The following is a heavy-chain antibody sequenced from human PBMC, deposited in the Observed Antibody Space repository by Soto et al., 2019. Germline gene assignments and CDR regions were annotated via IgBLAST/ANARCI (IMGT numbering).Heavy chain of an antibody. CDR1: GGTFNSYD. V-gene: IGHV1-69*01. D-gene: IGHD3-22*01. Sequence: QVQLVQSGAEVKKPGSSMKVSCKASGGTFNSYDINWVRQAPGQGLEWMGGIIPIVETPKYAQKFQGRVTLTADESTNTVYMELCSLRSEDTAMYYCARLSRPNYYDTSGFFKDNWFDPWGQGTLVTVSS. CDR2: IIPIVETP. J-gene: IGHJ5*02. CDR3: ARLSRPNYYDTSGFFKDNWFDP.